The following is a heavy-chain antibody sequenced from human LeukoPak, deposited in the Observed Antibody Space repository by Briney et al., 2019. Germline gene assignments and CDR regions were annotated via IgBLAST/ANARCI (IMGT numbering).Heavy chain of an antibody. D-gene: IGHD4/OR15-4a*01. V-gene: IGHV1-3*01. J-gene: IGHJ4*02. CDR2: INPGNDNT. CDR1: GYTFTNYA. Sequence: ASVKVSCKTSGYTFTNYAIHWVRQAPGQSLEWMGWINPGNDNTKYSRKFQDRVTFTGDTSATTAFMELSSLRSEDTAVYYCAGDPYRARPTYGDYFDYWGQGTLVTVSS. CDR3: AGDPYRARPTYGDYFDY.